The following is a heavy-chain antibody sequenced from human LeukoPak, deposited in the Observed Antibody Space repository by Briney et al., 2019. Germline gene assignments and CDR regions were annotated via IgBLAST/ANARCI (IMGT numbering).Heavy chain of an antibody. D-gene: IGHD3-10*01. Sequence: GGSLRLSCAASGFTFSTYGMHWVRQAPGKGLEWVALIWFDGSNKHYADSVKGRFTISRDNSKNTMYLQMDSLRAEDTAVYYCARVVSYYGSSYRLLDLWGRGTLVTVSS. CDR1: GFTFSTYG. V-gene: IGHV3-33*08. CDR3: ARVVSYYGSSYRLLDL. J-gene: IGHJ2*01. CDR2: IWFDGSNK.